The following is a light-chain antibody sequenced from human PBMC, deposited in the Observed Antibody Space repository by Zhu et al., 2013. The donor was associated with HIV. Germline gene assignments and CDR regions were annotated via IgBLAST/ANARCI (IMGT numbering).Light chain of an antibody. CDR3: QQYNSFSPYT. V-gene: IGKV1-5*02. Sequence: DVQMSQSPSTLSASVGDSVTIICRASQSINNWLAWYQQKPGQAPKLLIYDASTLEGGVPSRFSASGSGTEFTLTISSLQPDDFATYYCQQYNSFSPYTFGQGTKVEIK. J-gene: IGKJ2*01. CDR2: DAS. CDR1: QSINNW.